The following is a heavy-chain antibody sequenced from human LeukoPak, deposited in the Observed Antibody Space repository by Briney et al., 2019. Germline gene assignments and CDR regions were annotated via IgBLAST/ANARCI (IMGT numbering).Heavy chain of an antibody. J-gene: IGHJ4*02. CDR3: ASGGKYYYDSSGYFPLGY. Sequence: GGSLRLSCAASGFTFSSYSMNWVRQAPGKGLEWVAVISYDGSNKYYADSVKGRFTISRDNSKNTLYLQMNSLRAEDTAVYYCASGGKYYYDSSGYFPLGYWGQGTLATVSS. D-gene: IGHD3-22*01. CDR1: GFTFSSYS. CDR2: ISYDGSNK. V-gene: IGHV3-30*03.